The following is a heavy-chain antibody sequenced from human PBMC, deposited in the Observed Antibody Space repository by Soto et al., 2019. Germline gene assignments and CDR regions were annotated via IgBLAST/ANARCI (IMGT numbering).Heavy chain of an antibody. CDR2: IIPILGTA. V-gene: IGHV1-69*13. CDR1: GGTFSSYA. J-gene: IGHJ5*02. Sequence: SVKVSCKASGGTFSSYAISWVRQAPGQGLEWMGGIIPILGTANYAQKFQGRVTITADESTSTAYMELSSLRSEDTAVYYCARVPDRYDYVWGSYRYTGRFDPWGQGTLVTVSS. CDR3: ARVPDRYDYVWGSYRYTGRFDP. D-gene: IGHD3-16*02.